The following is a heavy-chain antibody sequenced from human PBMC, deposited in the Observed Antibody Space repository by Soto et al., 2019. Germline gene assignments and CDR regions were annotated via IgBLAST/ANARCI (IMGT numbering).Heavy chain of an antibody. D-gene: IGHD3-22*01. J-gene: IGHJ4*02. CDR1: GGTFSSYA. CDR3: ARSPYYDSSGYLDY. CDR2: IIPIFGTA. V-gene: IGHV1-69*06. Sequence: SVKVSCKASGGTFSSYAISWVRQAPGQGLEWMGGIIPIFGTANYAQKFQGRVTITADKSTSTAYMELSSLRSEGTAVYYCARSPYYDSSGYLDYWGQGTLVTVSS.